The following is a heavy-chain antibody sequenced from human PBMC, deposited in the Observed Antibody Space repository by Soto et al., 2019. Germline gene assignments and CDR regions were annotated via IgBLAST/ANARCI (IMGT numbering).Heavy chain of an antibody. J-gene: IGHJ4*02. V-gene: IGHV3-66*01. Sequence: GGSLRLSCAASGFTFSSYAMSWVRQAPGKGLEWVSVICSGGSTYYADSVKGRFTISRDNSKNTLYLQMNSLRAEDTAVYYCARGGAAAGNFDYWGQGTLVTVSS. D-gene: IGHD6-13*01. CDR3: ARGGAAAGNFDY. CDR2: ICSGGST. CDR1: GFTFSSYA.